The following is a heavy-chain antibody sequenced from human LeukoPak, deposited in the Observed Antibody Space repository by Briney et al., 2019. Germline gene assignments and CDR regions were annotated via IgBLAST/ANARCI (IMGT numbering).Heavy chain of an antibody. J-gene: IGHJ4*02. CDR3: ARGGRAYSFDF. CDR1: GFTFSSYC. CDR2: ITADGSRK. D-gene: IGHD3-10*01. V-gene: IGHV3-74*01. Sequence: GGSLRLSCAASGFTFSSYCMYWVRQTPGKGLEWLSQITADGSRKCYADSVKGRFTISRDNSKNTLYLQMNSLRAEDTAMYYWARGGRAYSFDFWGRGTRVSV.